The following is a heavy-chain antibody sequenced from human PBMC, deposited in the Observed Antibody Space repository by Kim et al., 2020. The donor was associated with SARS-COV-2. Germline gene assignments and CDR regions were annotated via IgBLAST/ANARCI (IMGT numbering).Heavy chain of an antibody. V-gene: IGHV3-7*03. CDR3: ARDSATAGTVNNYHYGMEV. D-gene: IGHD6-13*01. CDR2: IKQDGSEK. J-gene: IGHJ6*02. CDR1: GFTFSSYW. Sequence: GGSLRLSCAASGFTFSSYWMSWVRQAPGKGLEWVANIKQDGSEKYYVDSVKGRFTISRDNAKNSLYLQMNSLRAEDTAVYYCARDSATAGTVNNYHYGMEVWAQGTTVTVPS.